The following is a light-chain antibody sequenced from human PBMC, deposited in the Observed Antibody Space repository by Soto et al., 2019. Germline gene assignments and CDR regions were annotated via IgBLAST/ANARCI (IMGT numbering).Light chain of an antibody. Sequence: DIQMTQSPSSLSASVGARVTITCRASQTISIWLAWYQQKPGKAPKVLSYKASTLKSGVPSRFRGSGSGTEFTLTISSLKPDDFETYYCQHYNSYSEAFGQGTKVDIK. CDR2: KAS. CDR3: QHYNSYSEA. CDR1: QTISIW. J-gene: IGKJ1*01. V-gene: IGKV1-5*03.